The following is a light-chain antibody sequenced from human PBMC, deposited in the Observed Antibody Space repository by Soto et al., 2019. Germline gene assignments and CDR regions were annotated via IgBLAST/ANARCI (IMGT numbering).Light chain of an antibody. J-gene: IGLJ1*01. Sequence: QPVLTQPPSASGSPGQSVTISCTGTSSDVGGYDYVSWYQQHPGKAPKLMIYEVSKRPSGVPDRFSGSKSGNTASLTVSGLQAEDEADYYCSSYAGSSTYVFGTGTKLTVL. CDR1: SSDVGGYDY. CDR3: SSYAGSSTYV. V-gene: IGLV2-8*01. CDR2: EVS.